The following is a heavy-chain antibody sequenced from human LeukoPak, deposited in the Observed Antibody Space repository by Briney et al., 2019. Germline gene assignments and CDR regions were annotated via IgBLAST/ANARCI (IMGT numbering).Heavy chain of an antibody. J-gene: IGHJ4*02. CDR2: ISSSSTYI. D-gene: IGHD3-22*01. CDR1: GFTFSSYS. Sequence: GGSLRLSCAASGFTFSSYSLNWVRQAPGKGLEWVSSISSSSTYIYYADSLKGRFTISRDNAKNSLYLQMNSLRAEDTAVYYCARYYYDSSGYYSAFYYFDYWGQGTLVTVSS. V-gene: IGHV3-21*01. CDR3: ARYYYDSSGYYSAFYYFDY.